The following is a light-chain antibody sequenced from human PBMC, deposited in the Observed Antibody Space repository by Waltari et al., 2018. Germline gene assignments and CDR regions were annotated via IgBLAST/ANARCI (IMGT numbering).Light chain of an antibody. CDR3: CSYAGGDTVV. Sequence: QSALTQPRSVSGSPGQSVTISCTGTSSDVGGYKYVSWYQQHPGKAPKLMISDVTERPAVVPVRFSGSKSCNTASLTISGLQAEDEGDYYCCSYAGGDTVVFGGGTKLTVL. V-gene: IGLV2-11*01. CDR1: SSDVGGYKY. CDR2: DVT. J-gene: IGLJ2*01.